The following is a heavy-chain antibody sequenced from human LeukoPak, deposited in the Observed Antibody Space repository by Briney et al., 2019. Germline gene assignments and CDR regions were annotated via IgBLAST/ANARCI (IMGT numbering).Heavy chain of an antibody. Sequence: GGSLRLSCAASGFTFSDYSMNWVRLAPGKGLEWVSSISSRSAYIHYTDSVKGRFTISRDNAENSLYLQMNTLRADDTAVYYCARDRSGSYPSYFDYWGQGTVVTVSS. CDR2: ISSRSAYI. CDR1: GFTFSDYS. V-gene: IGHV3-21*01. J-gene: IGHJ4*02. D-gene: IGHD1-26*01. CDR3: ARDRSGSYPSYFDY.